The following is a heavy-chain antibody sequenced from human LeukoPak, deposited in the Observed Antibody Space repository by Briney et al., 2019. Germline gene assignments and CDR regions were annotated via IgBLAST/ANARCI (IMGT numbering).Heavy chain of an antibody. D-gene: IGHD3-10*01. J-gene: IGHJ4*02. CDR1: GFTFSTYG. CDR2: IWYDGSIK. CDR3: ARDRGLVRGVCDY. V-gene: IGHV3-33*01. Sequence: PGGSLRLSCAASGFTFSTYGMHWVRQAPGKGLEWVAVIWYDGSIKYYGDSVKGRFTISRDNAKNSLYLQVNSLRADDTAVYYCARDRGLVRGVCDYWGQGTLVTVSS.